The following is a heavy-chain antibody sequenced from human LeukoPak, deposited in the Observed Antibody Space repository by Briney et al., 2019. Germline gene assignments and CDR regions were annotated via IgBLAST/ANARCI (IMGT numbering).Heavy chain of an antibody. CDR1: GYTFTAYY. D-gene: IGHD5-18*01. CDR2: INPNSGGT. V-gene: IGHV1-2*02. J-gene: IGHJ6*03. Sequence: GASLKVSCKTSGYTFTAYYIHWVRQAPGQGLEWMGWINPNSGGTNYAQKFQGRVTMTRDTSMTTASMELSRLKPDDTAVYYCATGTAMNYYYYYMDVWGKGTTVTISS. CDR3: ATGTAMNYYYYYMDV.